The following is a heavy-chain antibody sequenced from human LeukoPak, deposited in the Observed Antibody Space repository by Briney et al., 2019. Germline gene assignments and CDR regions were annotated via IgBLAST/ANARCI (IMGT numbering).Heavy chain of an antibody. CDR1: GFTFSSYA. J-gene: IGHJ3*02. Sequence: GGSLRLSCAASGFTFSSYAMSWVRQAPGKGLEWVSVISGSGGSTYHADSVRGRFTISRDNSKTTLYLQMNSLRAEDTAVYYFSKDRGGYCSSTSCYLDAFDIWGQGTMVTVSS. CDR2: ISGSGGST. CDR3: SKDRGGYCSSTSCYLDAFDI. D-gene: IGHD2-2*01. V-gene: IGHV3-23*01.